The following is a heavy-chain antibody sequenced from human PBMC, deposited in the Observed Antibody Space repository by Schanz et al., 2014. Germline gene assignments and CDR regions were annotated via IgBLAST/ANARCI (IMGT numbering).Heavy chain of an antibody. CDR2: ISYDGSSK. CDR3: ARGMITMVRGGDVGAFDI. J-gene: IGHJ3*02. Sequence: QVQLVESGGGVVQPGRSLRLSCAASGFTFSSYGMHWVRQAPGKGLEWVAIISYDGSSKNHADSVQGRFTISRDNSKNALYLQMDSLRAEDTAVYYCARGMITMVRGGDVGAFDIWGQGTMGTVSS. V-gene: IGHV3-33*01. D-gene: IGHD3-10*01. CDR1: GFTFSSYG.